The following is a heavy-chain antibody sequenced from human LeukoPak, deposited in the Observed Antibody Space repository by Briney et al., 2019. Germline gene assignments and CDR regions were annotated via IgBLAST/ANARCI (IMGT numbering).Heavy chain of an antibody. CDR3: ARGMSRYCSSTSCYRWFDP. D-gene: IGHD2-2*02. Sequence: ASVKVSCKASGYTFTSYYMHWVRQAPGQRLEWMGIINPSGGSTSYAQKFQGRVTMTRDTSTSTVYMELSSLRSEDTAVYYCARGMSRYCSSTSCYRWFDPWGQGTLVTVSS. CDR2: INPSGGST. CDR1: GYTFTSYY. J-gene: IGHJ5*02. V-gene: IGHV1-46*01.